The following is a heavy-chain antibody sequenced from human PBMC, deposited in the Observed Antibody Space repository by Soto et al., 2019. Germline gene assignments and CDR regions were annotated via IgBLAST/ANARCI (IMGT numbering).Heavy chain of an antibody. D-gene: IGHD6-19*01. V-gene: IGHV4-34*01. J-gene: IGHJ5*02. CDR1: GGSLSGYY. CDR2: INHSGST. Sequence: TSETLSLTCAVYGGSLSGYYWSWIRQPPGKGLEWIGEINHSGSTNYNPSLKSRVTISVDTSKNQLPLKLSPVTAADTAVYYCASAGYSAMYSSGWYGDWFDPWGQGTLVTVSS. CDR3: ASAGYSAMYSSGWYGDWFDP.